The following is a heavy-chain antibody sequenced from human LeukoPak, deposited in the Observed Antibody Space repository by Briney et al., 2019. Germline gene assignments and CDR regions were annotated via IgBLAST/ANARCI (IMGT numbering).Heavy chain of an antibody. Sequence: HPGGSLRLSCAASGFSFSNHGMHWVRQAPCKRLEWVAVIWDDGNNKRYANSVNGRFTISRDNSENTPYLQMNGLTAEDTAMYYCARDSYQDYYGRFDPWGQGTLVIVSS. J-gene: IGHJ5*02. V-gene: IGHV3-33*01. CDR1: GFSFSNHG. D-gene: IGHD3-10*01. CDR2: IWDDGNNK. CDR3: ARDSYQDYYGRFDP.